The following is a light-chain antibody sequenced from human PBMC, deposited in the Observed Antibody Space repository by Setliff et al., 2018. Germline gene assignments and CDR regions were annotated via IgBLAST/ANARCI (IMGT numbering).Light chain of an antibody. CDR2: EVS. J-gene: IGLJ2*01. V-gene: IGLV2-14*01. Sequence: QSALTQPASVSGSPGQSITISCTGTSNDIGGYKYVSWYQQHPGKAPKLMIYEVSNRPSGVSDRFSGSKSGNTASLTISGLQAEDEADYYCSSYTSSTTKIFGGGTKVTV. CDR1: SNDIGGYKY. CDR3: SSYTSSTTKI.